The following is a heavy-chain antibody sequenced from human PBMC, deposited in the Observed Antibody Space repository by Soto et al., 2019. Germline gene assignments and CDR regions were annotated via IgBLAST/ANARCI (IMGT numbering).Heavy chain of an antibody. D-gene: IGHD2-15*01. Sequence: QVQLVQSGAEVKKPGASVRVSCQTSAYTFTNYAVSWVRQAPGQGLEWMGWISGDNGNTIYAQKFQGRVTMTTDTSTRKAYMELMSLRSDDTAVDYCATGILGYCSGGSCYAYSWGQGTLVTVSS. J-gene: IGHJ4*02. CDR3: ATGILGYCSGGSCYAYS. V-gene: IGHV1-18*01. CDR1: AYTFTNYA. CDR2: ISGDNGNT.